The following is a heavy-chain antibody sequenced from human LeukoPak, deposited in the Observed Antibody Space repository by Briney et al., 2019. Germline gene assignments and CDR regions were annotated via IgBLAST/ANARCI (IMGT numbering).Heavy chain of an antibody. V-gene: IGHV4-34*01. D-gene: IGHD3-10*01. CDR3: ASVRRGFGESSKYYSYYYMDV. J-gene: IGHJ6*03. CDR2: INHSGST. CDR1: GGSFSGYY. Sequence: ASETLSLTCAVYGGSFSGYYWSWIRQPPGKGLEWIGEINHSGSTNYNPSLKSRVTKSVDTSKNQFSLKLSAVTAADTAVYYCASVRRGFGESSKYYSYYYMDVWGNGTTVTISS.